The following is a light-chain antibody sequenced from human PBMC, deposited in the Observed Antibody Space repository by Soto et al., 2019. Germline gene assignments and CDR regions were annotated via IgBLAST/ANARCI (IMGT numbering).Light chain of an antibody. CDR3: QQYGSLPWT. V-gene: IGKV3-20*01. Sequence: EIVLTQSPGTLSLSPGERSTLSFRASQSVSSSYLAWYQQIPGQAPRPLIYGASSRVPGIPDRFSGSGSGTDFTLTISRLEPEDFAVYYCQQYGSLPWTFGQGTKVDIK. CDR2: GAS. J-gene: IGKJ1*01. CDR1: QSVSSSY.